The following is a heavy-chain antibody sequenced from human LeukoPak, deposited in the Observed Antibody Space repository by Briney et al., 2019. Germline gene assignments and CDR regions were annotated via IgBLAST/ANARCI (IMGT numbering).Heavy chain of an antibody. J-gene: IGHJ3*02. Sequence: AGGSLRLSCVASGFSFSTYAMSWVRQAPGKGLEWVSAISGSGGSTYYADSVKGRFTISRDNSKNTLYLQMNSLRAEDTAVYYCAKVPGIAARDIWGQGTMVTVSS. CDR2: ISGSGGST. CDR1: GFSFSTYA. V-gene: IGHV3-23*01. D-gene: IGHD6-13*01. CDR3: AKVPGIAARDI.